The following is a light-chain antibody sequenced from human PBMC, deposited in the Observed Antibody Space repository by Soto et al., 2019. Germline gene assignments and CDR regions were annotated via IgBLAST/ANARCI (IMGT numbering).Light chain of an antibody. Sequence: QSALTQPASVSGSPGQSITISCTGISSDVGDYKYVSWYQQHPGKAPKLVIYEVINRPSGVSDRFSGSKSGNTASLTISGLQTEDEADYYCSSYTSTSTVVFGGGTKLTVL. CDR3: SSYTSTSTVV. J-gene: IGLJ2*01. CDR1: SSDVGDYKY. V-gene: IGLV2-14*01. CDR2: EVI.